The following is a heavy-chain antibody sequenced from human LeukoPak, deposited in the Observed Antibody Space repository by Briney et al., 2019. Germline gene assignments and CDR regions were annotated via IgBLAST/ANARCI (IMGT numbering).Heavy chain of an antibody. D-gene: IGHD5-18*01. V-gene: IGHV4-39*01. J-gene: IGHJ4*02. Sequence: SETLSLTCTVSGNSVSSTIHYWGWIRQPPGKGLEWIGSIYYDGSTYYSPSLKSRVTISVNTSKNQFSLKLSSVTAADTAVYYCARHDSFGIRKVCDYWGQGILVTVSS. CDR1: GNSVSSTIHY. CDR3: ARHDSFGIRKVCDY. CDR2: IYYDGST.